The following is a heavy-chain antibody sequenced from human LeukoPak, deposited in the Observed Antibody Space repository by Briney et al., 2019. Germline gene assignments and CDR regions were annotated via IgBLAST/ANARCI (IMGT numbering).Heavy chain of an antibody. V-gene: IGHV3-7*01. CDR3: AKHHMVRGVIGY. CDR2: IKQDGSEK. D-gene: IGHD3-10*01. CDR1: GFTFSSCW. Sequence: GGSLRLSCAASGFTFSSCWMSWVRQAPGKGLEWVANIKQDGSEKYYVDSVKGRFTISRDNAKNSLYLQMNSLRGEDTAVYYCAKHHMVRGVIGYWGQGTLVTVSS. J-gene: IGHJ4*02.